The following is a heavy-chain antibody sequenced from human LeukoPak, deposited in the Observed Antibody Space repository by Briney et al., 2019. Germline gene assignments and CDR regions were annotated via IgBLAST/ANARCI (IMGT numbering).Heavy chain of an antibody. Sequence: PGGSLRLSCAASGFSFSGYAMSWVRQAPGKGLEWVSAISGSGGSTYYADSVKGRFTISRDNSKNTLYLQMNSLRAEDTAVYYCAKDPSGSYEAYYFDYWGQGTLVTVSS. CDR2: ISGSGGST. CDR1: GFSFSGYA. D-gene: IGHD1-26*01. J-gene: IGHJ4*02. V-gene: IGHV3-23*01. CDR3: AKDPSGSYEAYYFDY.